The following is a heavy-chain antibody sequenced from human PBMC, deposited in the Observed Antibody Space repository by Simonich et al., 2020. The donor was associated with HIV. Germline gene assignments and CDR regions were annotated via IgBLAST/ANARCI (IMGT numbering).Heavy chain of an antibody. D-gene: IGHD3-3*01. V-gene: IGHV1-8*01. Sequence: QVQLVQSGAEVKKPGASVKVSCKASGYTFTKYDINWVRQVTEQGLEGMGWMNPTSGNTGYAQKFRGRVTLNRDTSKSTAYMELSSLRSEDTAVYYCARGVERFLWSDYYYFDYWGQGTLVTVSS. CDR1: GYTFTKYD. CDR2: MNPTSGNT. J-gene: IGHJ4*02. CDR3: ARGVERFLWSDYYYFDY.